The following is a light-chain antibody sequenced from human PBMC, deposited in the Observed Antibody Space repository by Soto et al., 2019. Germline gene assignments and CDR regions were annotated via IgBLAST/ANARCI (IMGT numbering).Light chain of an antibody. Sequence: EIVLTQSPATLSLSPGERATLSCRASQSVGSYLAWYQQKPGQAPRLLIYDASNRATGIPVRFSGSGSGTDFTLTISSLEPEDFAVYYCQQRSNWPPTFGQGTKVDIK. CDR2: DAS. V-gene: IGKV3-11*01. CDR1: QSVGSY. J-gene: IGKJ1*01. CDR3: QQRSNWPPT.